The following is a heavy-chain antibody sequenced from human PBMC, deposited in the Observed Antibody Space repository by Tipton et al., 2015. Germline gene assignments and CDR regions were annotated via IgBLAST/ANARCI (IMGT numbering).Heavy chain of an antibody. Sequence: GLVKPSETLSLTCTVSGGSISSSSYYWGWIRQPPGKGLEWIGSVHYSGSTYYNPSLKSRVTISVDTPKNQFSLKLSSVTAADTAVYYCARRFSHSSSWTFDYWGQGTLVTVSS. J-gene: IGHJ4*02. CDR1: GGSISSSSYY. CDR3: ARRFSHSSSWTFDY. D-gene: IGHD6-13*01. V-gene: IGHV4-39*01. CDR2: VHYSGST.